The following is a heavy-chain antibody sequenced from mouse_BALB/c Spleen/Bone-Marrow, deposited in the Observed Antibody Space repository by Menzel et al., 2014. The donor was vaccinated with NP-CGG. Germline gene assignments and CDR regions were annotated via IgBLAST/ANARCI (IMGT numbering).Heavy chain of an antibody. CDR1: GYSFTRYY. V-gene: IGHV1S81*02. D-gene: IGHD1-1*01. CDR3: TRSNYGYWYFDV. J-gene: IGHJ1*01. Sequence: VQLQQSGAELVKPGASVKLSCKASGYSFTRYYMYWVKQRPGQGLEWIGEINPSNGGINFNEKFKSKATLTVDKSSSTAYMQFSSLTSEDSAVYYCTRSNYGYWYFDVWGAGTTVTVSS. CDR2: INPSNGGI.